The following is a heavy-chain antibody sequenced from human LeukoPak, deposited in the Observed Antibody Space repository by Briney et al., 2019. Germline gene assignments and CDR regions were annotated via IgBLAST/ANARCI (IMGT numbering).Heavy chain of an antibody. D-gene: IGHD3-10*01. CDR2: MYHSGST. J-gene: IGHJ5*02. Sequence: SETLSLTCSVSGYSISSAYYWGWIRQPPGKGLEWIGTMYHSGSTNYNPSLKSRVTISIDTSKNHFSLKLSSVTAADTAVYYCARVFQVVRGVTWWFDPWGQGTLVTVSS. CDR1: GYSISSAYY. CDR3: ARVFQVVRGVTWWFDP. V-gene: IGHV4-38-2*02.